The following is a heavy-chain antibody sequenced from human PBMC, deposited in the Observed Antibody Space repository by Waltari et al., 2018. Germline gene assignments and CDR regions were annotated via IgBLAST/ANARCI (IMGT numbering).Heavy chain of an antibody. CDR1: GFTFTHYW. D-gene: IGHD2-8*01. J-gene: IGHJ2*01. CDR2: VNSDGSST. CDR3: ARVLPNDWYFDL. V-gene: IGHV3-74*01. Sequence: EVQLVESGGGLVQPGGSLRLSCAASGFTFTHYWMHWGRQAPGKGLVWVSRVNSDGSSTIYADSAKGRFTISRDNAKNTLYLQMDSLTADDTAVYYCARVLPNDWYFDLWGRGTLVTVSS.